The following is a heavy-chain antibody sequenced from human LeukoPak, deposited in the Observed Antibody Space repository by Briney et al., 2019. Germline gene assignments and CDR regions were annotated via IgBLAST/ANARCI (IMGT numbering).Heavy chain of an antibody. D-gene: IGHD4-17*01. CDR1: GGSISSSSYY. Sequence: SETLSLTCTVSGGSISSSSYYWGWIRQPPGKGLEWIGSIYYSGSTYYNPSLKSRVTISVDTSKNQFSLKLSSVTAADTAVYYCARYTVTTFDAFDIWGQGTMVTVSS. V-gene: IGHV4-39*01. CDR3: ARYTVTTFDAFDI. CDR2: IYYSGST. J-gene: IGHJ3*02.